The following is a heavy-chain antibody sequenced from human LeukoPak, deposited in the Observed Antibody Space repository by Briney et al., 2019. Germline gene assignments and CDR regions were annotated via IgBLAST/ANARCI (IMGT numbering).Heavy chain of an antibody. CDR1: GYTSNTYG. V-gene: IGHV1-18*01. J-gene: IGHJ5*02. CDR2: ISGYNGKT. Sequence: EASVKVSCKASGYTSNTYGITWVRQAPGQGLEWMGWISGYNGKTKYAQKLQDRVTMTTDTSTTTAYMELRSLTSDDTAVYYCARAGAVVDNWFDPWGQGTLVTVSS. D-gene: IGHD2-15*01. CDR3: ARAGAVVDNWFDP.